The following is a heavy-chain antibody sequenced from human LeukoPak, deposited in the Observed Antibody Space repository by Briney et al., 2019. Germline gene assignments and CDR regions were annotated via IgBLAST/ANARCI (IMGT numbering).Heavy chain of an antibody. Sequence: SETLSLTCTASGGSISSYYWSWIRQPAGKGLEWIGRIYTSGSTNYNPSLKSRVTMSVDTSKNQFSLKLSSVTAADTAVYYCARGGIKTYCSGSYFWFDPWGQGTLVTVSS. V-gene: IGHV4-4*07. CDR2: IYTSGST. CDR1: GGSISSYY. J-gene: IGHJ5*02. D-gene: IGHD3-10*01. CDR3: ARGGIKTYCSGSYFWFDP.